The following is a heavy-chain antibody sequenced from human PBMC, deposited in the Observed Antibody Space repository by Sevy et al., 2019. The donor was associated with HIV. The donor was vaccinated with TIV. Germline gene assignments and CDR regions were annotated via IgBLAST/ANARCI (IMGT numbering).Heavy chain of an antibody. J-gene: IGHJ3*02. CDR3: ARDLGSPDAFDI. CDR2: ISSSGSSI. V-gene: IGHV3-48*03. Sequence: GGSLRLSCVASGFTFSNYEMNWVRQAPGKGLEWVSYISSSGSSIYYADSVKGRFSISRDNAKNSLFLQLNSLRAEDTAVYYCARDLGSPDAFDIWGQGTMVTVSS. D-gene: IGHD1-26*01. CDR1: GFTFSNYE.